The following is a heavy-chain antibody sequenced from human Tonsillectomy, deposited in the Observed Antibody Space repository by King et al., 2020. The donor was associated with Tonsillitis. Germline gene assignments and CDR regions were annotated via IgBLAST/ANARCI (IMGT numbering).Heavy chain of an antibody. CDR3: ARDSHDYGDFVGFDY. D-gene: IGHD4-17*01. CDR2: ISTYNGNT. Sequence: QLVQSGAEVKKPGASVKVSCKASGYTFSSYGISWVRQAPGQGLEWMGWISTYNGNTNYAQKLQDRVTMTTDTSTTTAYMELSSLRSDDTAVYYCARDSHDYGDFVGFDYWGQGTLVTVSS. J-gene: IGHJ4*02. V-gene: IGHV1-18*04. CDR1: GYTFSSYG.